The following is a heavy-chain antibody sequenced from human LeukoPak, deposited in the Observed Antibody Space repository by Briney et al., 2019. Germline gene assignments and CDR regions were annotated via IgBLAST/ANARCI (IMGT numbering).Heavy chain of an antibody. CDR1: GFTFSSYE. CDR3: ARDNPSGWYEYFQH. Sequence: GGSLRLSCAASGFTFSSYEMNWVRQAPGKGLEWVSYISSSGNTIYYADSVKGRFTISRDNAKNSLYLQMNSLRAEDTAVYYCARDNPSGWYEYFQHWGQGILVTVSS. V-gene: IGHV3-48*03. D-gene: IGHD6-19*01. J-gene: IGHJ1*01. CDR2: ISSSGNTI.